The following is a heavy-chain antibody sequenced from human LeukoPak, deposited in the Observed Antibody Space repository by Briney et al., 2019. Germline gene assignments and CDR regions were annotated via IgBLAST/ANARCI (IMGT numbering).Heavy chain of an antibody. CDR2: INPNSGGT. CDR3: ARSARGYSYGYGRDFDY. J-gene: IGHJ4*02. D-gene: IGHD5-18*01. Sequence: ASVKVSCKASGYTFTGYYMHWVRQAPGQGLEWMGWINPNSGGTNYAQKFQGRGTMTRDTSISTAYMELSRLRSDDTAVYYRARSARGYSYGYGRDFDYWGQGTLVTVSS. CDR1: GYTFTGYY. V-gene: IGHV1-2*02.